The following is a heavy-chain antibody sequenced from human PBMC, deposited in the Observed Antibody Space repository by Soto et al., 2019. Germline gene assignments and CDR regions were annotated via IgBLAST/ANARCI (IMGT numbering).Heavy chain of an antibody. CDR3: ARDPGYYGSGSLDY. Sequence: GGSLRLSCAASGFTFSSYAMHWVRQAPGKGLEWVAVISYDGSNKYYADSVKGRFTISRDNSKNTLYLQMNSLRAEDTAVYYCARDPGYYGSGSLDYWGQGTLVTVSS. CDR2: ISYDGSNK. V-gene: IGHV3-30-3*01. CDR1: GFTFSSYA. D-gene: IGHD3-10*01. J-gene: IGHJ4*02.